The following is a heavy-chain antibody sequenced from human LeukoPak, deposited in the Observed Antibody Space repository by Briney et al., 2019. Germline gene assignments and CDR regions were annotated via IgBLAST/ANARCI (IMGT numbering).Heavy chain of an antibody. Sequence: SQTLSLTCAISGDSVSSNSSAWNWIRQSPSRGLEWLGRTYYRSKWYNDYAVSVKSRITINPDTSKNQFSLQLNSVTPEDTAVYYCSGSHNFYYYYGMDVWGKGTTVTVSS. CDR2: TYYRSKWYN. J-gene: IGHJ6*04. CDR3: SGSHNFYYYYGMDV. CDR1: GDSVSSNSSA. V-gene: IGHV6-1*01. D-gene: IGHD3-10*01.